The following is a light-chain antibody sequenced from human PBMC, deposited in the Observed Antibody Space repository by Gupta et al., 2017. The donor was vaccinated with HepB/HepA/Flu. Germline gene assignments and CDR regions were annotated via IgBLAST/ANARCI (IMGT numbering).Light chain of an antibody. Sequence: EIVLTQSPGTLSLSPGERATLSCRASQSVSSSYLAWYQQKPGQAPRLLIYGASSRATGIPDRCSGSGAGTDFTLTISRLEPEDFAVYYCQQSVAFGGGTKVEIK. CDR1: QSVSSSY. V-gene: IGKV3-20*01. CDR3: QQSVA. CDR2: GAS. J-gene: IGKJ4*01.